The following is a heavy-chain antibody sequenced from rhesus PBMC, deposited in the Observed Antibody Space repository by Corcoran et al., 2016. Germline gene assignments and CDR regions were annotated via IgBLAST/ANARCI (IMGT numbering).Heavy chain of an antibody. CDR2: VGCDNNKT. CDR1: GSSINSGYG. D-gene: IGHD3-40*01. J-gene: IGHJ5-1*01. CDR3: VRHPDRTNYEYRFDV. Sequence: QVQLQESGPGLVKPSETLSLTCAVSGSSINSGYGLSWISHPPGKGLEWIGDVGCDNNKTKYKPSLQSRYTMSKDPSKNQFSLTMNSVTAAYTAVYFCVRHPDRTNYEYRFDVWGAGVLVTVSS. V-gene: IGHV4-127*01.